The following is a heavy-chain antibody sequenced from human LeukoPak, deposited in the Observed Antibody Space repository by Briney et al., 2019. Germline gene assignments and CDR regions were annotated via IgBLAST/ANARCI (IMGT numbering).Heavy chain of an antibody. CDR3: ANGPDCSSTSCYWSYFDY. J-gene: IGHJ4*02. CDR1: GFTFSSYA. D-gene: IGHD2-2*01. CDR2: ISGSGGST. Sequence: PGGSLRLSCAASGFTFSSYAMSWVRQAPGKGLEWVSGISGSGGSTCYADSLKGRFTISRDNSKNTLYLQMNSLRAEDTAVYYCANGPDCSSTSCYWSYFDYWGQGTLVTVSS. V-gene: IGHV3-23*01.